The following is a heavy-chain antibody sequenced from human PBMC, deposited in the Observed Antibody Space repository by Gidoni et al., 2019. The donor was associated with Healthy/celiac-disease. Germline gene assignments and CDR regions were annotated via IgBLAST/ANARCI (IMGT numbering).Heavy chain of an antibody. V-gene: IGHV1-3*01. CDR2: INAGNGNT. J-gene: IGHJ6*02. Sequence: QVQLVQSGAEVKKPGASVKVSCKASGYTFTSYAMHWVRQAPGQRLEWMGWINAGNGNTKYSQKCQGRVTITRDTSASTAYMELSSLRSEDTAVYYCARVYCSSTSCSPRYYYYGMDVWGQGTTVTVSS. D-gene: IGHD2-2*01. CDR1: GYTFTSYA. CDR3: ARVYCSSTSCSPRYYYYGMDV.